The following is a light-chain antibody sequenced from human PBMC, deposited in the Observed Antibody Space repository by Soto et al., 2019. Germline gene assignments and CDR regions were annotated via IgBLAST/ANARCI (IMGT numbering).Light chain of an antibody. J-gene: IGKJ4*01. Sequence: ESVLRHSPGTLSLSPGESVTLSFMASQSVSSNFLAWYQQKPGQAPRVLIYDTSSRATGIPDRFSGSGSGTDFTLTISRLEPEDFAVYYCQQYGTSPLTFGGGTKVDIK. CDR1: QSVSSNF. CDR2: DTS. CDR3: QQYGTSPLT. V-gene: IGKV3-20*01.